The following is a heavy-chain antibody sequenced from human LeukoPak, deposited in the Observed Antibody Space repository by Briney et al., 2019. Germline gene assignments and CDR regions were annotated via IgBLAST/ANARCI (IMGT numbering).Heavy chain of an antibody. V-gene: IGHV3-20*01. Sequence: GESLRLSCAASGFTFSTYSMNWVRQAPGKGLEWVSGINWNGGSTGYADSVKGRFTISRDNAKNSLYLQMNSLRAEDTALYHCARSLYYYGSGSYYNDLHWFDPWGQGTLVTVSS. CDR3: ARSLYYYGSGSYYNDLHWFDP. J-gene: IGHJ5*02. CDR2: INWNGGST. CDR1: GFTFSTYS. D-gene: IGHD3-10*01.